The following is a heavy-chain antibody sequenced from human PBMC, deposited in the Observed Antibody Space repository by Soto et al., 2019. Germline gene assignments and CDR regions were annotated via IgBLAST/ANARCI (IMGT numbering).Heavy chain of an antibody. CDR3: AKGSYYDFPHAGNWFDP. J-gene: IGHJ5*02. V-gene: IGHV3-9*01. CDR1: GFTFDDYA. Sequence: PGGSLRLSCAASGFTFDDYAMHWVRQAPGKGLEWVSGISWNSGSIGYADSVKGRFTISRDNAKNSLYLQMNSLRAEDTALYYCAKGSYYDFPHAGNWFDPWGQGTLVTVSS. D-gene: IGHD3-3*01. CDR2: ISWNSGSI.